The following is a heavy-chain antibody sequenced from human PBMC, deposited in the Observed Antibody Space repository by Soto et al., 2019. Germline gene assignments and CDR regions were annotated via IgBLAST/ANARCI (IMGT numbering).Heavy chain of an antibody. CDR1: GYTFTSYG. CDR3: AKTSEGDYGDYEGPWYFEL. V-gene: IGHV1-18*01. Sequence: ASVKVSCKASGYTFTSYGISWVRQAPGQGLEWMGWISASNGNTNYAQKLQGRVTMTTDTSTSTAYMELRSLRSDDTAVYYCAKTSEGDYGDYEGPWYFELWGRGTLVTVSS. J-gene: IGHJ2*01. D-gene: IGHD4-17*01. CDR2: ISASNGNT.